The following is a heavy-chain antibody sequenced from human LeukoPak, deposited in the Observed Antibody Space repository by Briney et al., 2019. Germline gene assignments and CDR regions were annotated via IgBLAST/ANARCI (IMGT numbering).Heavy chain of an antibody. CDR3: VRESLNFDC. J-gene: IGHJ4*02. CDR1: GDSVSSNRAA. CDR2: TYYRSKWYT. Sequence: SQTLSLTCAISGDSVSSNRAAWNWIRQSPSRGLEWLGRTYYRSKWYTDSAVSVKSRITISADTSKSQFSLQLNSVTPEDTAVYYCVRESLNFDCWGQGTLVTVSS. V-gene: IGHV6-1*01.